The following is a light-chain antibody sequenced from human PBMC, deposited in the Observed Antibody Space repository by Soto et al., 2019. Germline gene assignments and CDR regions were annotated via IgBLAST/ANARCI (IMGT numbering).Light chain of an antibody. CDR2: GAS. Sequence: EIVMTHSPATLSVSPGERATLSCRASQSIGGSLAWYQQKPGQAPSLLIYGASNRATGVPARFSGSGSGTDFTLTISSLQSEDFAVYYCQQYSNWWAFGQGTKVEIK. V-gene: IGKV3-15*01. CDR3: QQYSNWWA. J-gene: IGKJ1*01. CDR1: QSIGGS.